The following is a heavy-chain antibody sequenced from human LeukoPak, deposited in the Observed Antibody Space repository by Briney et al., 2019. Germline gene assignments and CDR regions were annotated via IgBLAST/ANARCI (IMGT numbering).Heavy chain of an antibody. V-gene: IGHV3-21*04. CDR3: ARASDYFDY. CDR2: ISTSSTYI. CDR1: GFTFSGYSGYT. Sequence: KPGGSLRLSCAASGFTFSGYSGYTMNWVRQAPGKGLEWVSSISTSSTYIYYADSVKGRFTISRDNAKTSLYLQMNSLRAEDTAVFYCARASDYFDYWGQGTLVTVSS. J-gene: IGHJ4*02.